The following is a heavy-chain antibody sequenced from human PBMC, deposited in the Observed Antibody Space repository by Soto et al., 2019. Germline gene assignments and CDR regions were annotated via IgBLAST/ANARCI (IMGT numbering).Heavy chain of an antibody. J-gene: IGHJ4*02. V-gene: IGHV3-21*01. Sequence: EVQLVESGGGLVKPGGSLRLSCAASGFTFSSYSMNWVRQAPGKGLEWVSSISSSSSYIYYADSVKGRFTISRDNAKNSLYLQMNSLRAEDTAVYYCARDGNYDYVWGSYRGASDYWGQGTLVTVS. CDR3: ARDGNYDYVWGSYRGASDY. CDR2: ISSSSSYI. CDR1: GFTFSSYS. D-gene: IGHD3-16*02.